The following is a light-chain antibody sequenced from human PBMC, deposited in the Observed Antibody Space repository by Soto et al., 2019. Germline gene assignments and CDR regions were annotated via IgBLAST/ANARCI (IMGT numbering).Light chain of an antibody. Sequence: EIVLTQSPATLSLSPGERATLSCRASQSVSSYLAWYQQKPGQAPRLLIYDASNRATGIPARFSGSGSETDFTLTISSLEPEDFAVYYCQQRGIWPLTFGGGTKVEIK. J-gene: IGKJ4*01. V-gene: IGKV3-11*01. CDR3: QQRGIWPLT. CDR2: DAS. CDR1: QSVSSY.